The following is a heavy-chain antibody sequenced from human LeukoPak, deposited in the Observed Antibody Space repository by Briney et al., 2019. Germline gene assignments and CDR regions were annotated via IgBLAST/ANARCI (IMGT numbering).Heavy chain of an antibody. CDR2: INGDGSNR. J-gene: IGHJ4*02. D-gene: IGHD5-24*01. V-gene: IGHV3-74*01. CDR1: GFTFSSSW. CDR3: ARHQDGYNAFDC. Sequence: GGSLRLSCAASGFTFSSSWMHWVRHAPGKGLVWVSRINGDGSNRNYADSVKGRFTISRDNAKNALYLQMDSLRAEDAAVYYCARHQDGYNAFDCWGQGTLVTVSS.